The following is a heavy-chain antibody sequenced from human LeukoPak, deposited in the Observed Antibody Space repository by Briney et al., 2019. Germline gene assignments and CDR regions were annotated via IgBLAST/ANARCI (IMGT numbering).Heavy chain of an antibody. V-gene: IGHV3-48*03. CDR2: ISSSGSNI. D-gene: IGHD6-19*01. Sequence: GGSLRLSCAASGFTFSSYEMNWVRKAPGKGLEWVSYISSSGSNIYYADSVKGRFTISRDNAKNSLYLQMNSLRAEDTAVYYCSRERVAVAGTVAPYYYYGMDVWGQGTTVTVSS. J-gene: IGHJ6*02. CDR3: SRERVAVAGTVAPYYYYGMDV. CDR1: GFTFSSYE.